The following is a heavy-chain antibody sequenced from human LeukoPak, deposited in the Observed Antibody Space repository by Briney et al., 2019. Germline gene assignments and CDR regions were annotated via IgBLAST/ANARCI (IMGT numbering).Heavy chain of an antibody. CDR3: ARTYCSGGSCHFDY. CDR1: GGSIRSYY. Sequence: SETLSLTCTVSGGSIRSYYWSWIRQPPGKGLEWVGYIFYSGTTDSNPSLKSRVTISVDTSKNQFSLKLSSVAAADTAVYYCARTYCSGGSCHFDYWGQGTLVTVSS. D-gene: IGHD2-15*01. J-gene: IGHJ4*02. V-gene: IGHV4-59*08. CDR2: IFYSGTT.